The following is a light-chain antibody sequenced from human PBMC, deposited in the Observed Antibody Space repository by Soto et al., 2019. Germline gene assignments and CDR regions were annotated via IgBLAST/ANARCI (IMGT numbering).Light chain of an antibody. Sequence: QSALTQPASVSGSPGQSITISCTGTSSDVGGYNYVSWYQQHPGKAPKLMIYEVSNRPSGVSNRFSGSKSGNTASLTISGLQAEDEADYYCSSYTSSSTVYVFGTGTKRTVL. V-gene: IGLV2-14*01. CDR3: SSYTSSSTVYV. CDR2: EVS. CDR1: SSDVGGYNY. J-gene: IGLJ1*01.